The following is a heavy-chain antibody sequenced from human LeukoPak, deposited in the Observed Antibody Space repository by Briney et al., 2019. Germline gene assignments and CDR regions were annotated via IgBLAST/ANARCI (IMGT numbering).Heavy chain of an antibody. CDR3: ARDYDYGGNSDAFDI. D-gene: IGHD4-23*01. V-gene: IGHV4-31*03. Sequence: SETLSLTCTVSGGSIGSGGYYWSWIRQHPGKGLEWIGYIYYSGSTYYNPSLKSRVTISVDTSKNQFSLKLSSVTAADTAVYYCARDYDYGGNSDAFDIWGQGTMVTVSS. CDR1: GGSIGSGGYY. J-gene: IGHJ3*02. CDR2: IYYSGST.